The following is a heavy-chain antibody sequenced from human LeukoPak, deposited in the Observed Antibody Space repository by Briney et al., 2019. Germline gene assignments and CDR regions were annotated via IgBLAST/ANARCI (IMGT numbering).Heavy chain of an antibody. CDR3: ARGGYRNELDY. CDR2: INPKTGDT. V-gene: IGHV1-2*02. CDR1: GYSFIAYY. Sequence: GASVKVSCKTSGYSFIAYYIHWVRQAPGQGLEWMGWINPKTGDTRYAQKLRGRVNMTRDTSVSTVYMDLSGLRSDDTAVYFCARGGYRNELDYWGRGTLVTVSS. J-gene: IGHJ4*02. D-gene: IGHD6-25*01.